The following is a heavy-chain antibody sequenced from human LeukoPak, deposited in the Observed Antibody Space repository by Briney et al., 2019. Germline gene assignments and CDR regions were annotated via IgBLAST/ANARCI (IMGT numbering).Heavy chain of an antibody. Sequence: PSETLSLTCTVSGGSISTYYWTWIRQPPGKGLEWIGYIYYTGSTNYIPSLKSRVTISVDRSKNQFSLRLTSVTAADTAVYYCARQQQLDVWGPGTTVTVSS. V-gene: IGHV4-59*01. CDR3: ARQQQLDV. CDR1: GGSISTYY. J-gene: IGHJ6*02. D-gene: IGHD1/OR15-1a*01. CDR2: IYYTGST.